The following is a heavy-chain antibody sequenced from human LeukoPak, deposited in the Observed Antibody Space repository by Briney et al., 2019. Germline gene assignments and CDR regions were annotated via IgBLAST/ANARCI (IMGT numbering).Heavy chain of an antibody. V-gene: IGHV1-24*01. D-gene: IGHD1-26*01. CDR3: ATSSQWELLVGYFDY. J-gene: IGHJ4*02. CDR2: FDPEDGET. Sequence: ASVKVSCKVSGYTLTELSMHWVRQAPGKGLEWMGGFDPEDGETIYAQKFQGRVTMTEDTSTDTAYMELSSLRSEDTAVYCCATSSQWELLVGYFDYWGQGTLVTVSS. CDR1: GYTLTELS.